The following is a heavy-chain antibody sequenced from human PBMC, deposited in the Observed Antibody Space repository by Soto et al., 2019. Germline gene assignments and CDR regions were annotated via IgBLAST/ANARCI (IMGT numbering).Heavy chain of an antibody. CDR3: AXAFGGEYYDRRSWYSAY. CDR2: IYPGDFDI. D-gene: IGHD3-16*01. CDR1: GYKFIDYW. J-gene: IGHJ4*02. V-gene: IGHV5-51*01. Sequence: PGESLKISCKGSGYKFIDYWIGWVRQVPGKGLEWMGSIYPGDFDIKYGPSFQGQVTISADKSITTVYLQWSSLKASDTGIYYCAXAFGGEYYDRRSWYSAYWGQGTQVTVSS.